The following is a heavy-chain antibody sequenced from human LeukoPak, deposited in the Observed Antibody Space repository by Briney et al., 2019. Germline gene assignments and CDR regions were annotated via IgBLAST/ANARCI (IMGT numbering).Heavy chain of an antibody. D-gene: IGHD6-13*01. CDR2: ISASGFST. Sequence: GGSLRLSCAASGFTFSNYAMTWVRQAPGKGLEWVSAISASGFSTYYGDSVKGRFTISRDNSRKTLYLQMNSLRAEDTAVYYCTSSSWYGYYFDYWGQGTLVTVSS. CDR3: TSSSWYGYYFDY. V-gene: IGHV3-23*01. J-gene: IGHJ4*02. CDR1: GFTFSNYA.